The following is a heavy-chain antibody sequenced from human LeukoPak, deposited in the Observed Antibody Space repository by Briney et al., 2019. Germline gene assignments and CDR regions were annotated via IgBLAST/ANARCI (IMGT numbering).Heavy chain of an antibody. CDR1: GGSISSYY. V-gene: IGHV4-59*12. D-gene: IGHD6-13*01. CDR2: IYYSGST. J-gene: IGHJ6*03. Sequence: PSETLSLTCTVSGGSISSYYWSWIRQPPGQELEWIGYIYYSGSTNYNPSLKSRVTISVDTSKNQFSLKVSSVTAADTAVYYCARGNEVAAGSLYYYYMDVWGKGTTVTVSS. CDR3: ARGNEVAAGSLYYYYMDV.